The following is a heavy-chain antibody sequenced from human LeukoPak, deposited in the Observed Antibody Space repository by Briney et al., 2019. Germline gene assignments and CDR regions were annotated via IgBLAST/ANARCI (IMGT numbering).Heavy chain of an antibody. V-gene: IGHV1-18*01. D-gene: IGHD3-10*01. CDR2: VSPYNGNT. CDR3: ARNGRVRRVVKDLFEY. J-gene: IGHJ4*02. CDR1: GYTFTDYD. Sequence: GAPVKVSCKTSGYTFTDYDITWVRQAPGQGLEWMGRVSPYNGNTYYSQRFQDRVTITKDTSTGTAYMDLRNLRTDDTAMYYCARNGRVRRVVKDLFEYWGQGTLVAVSS.